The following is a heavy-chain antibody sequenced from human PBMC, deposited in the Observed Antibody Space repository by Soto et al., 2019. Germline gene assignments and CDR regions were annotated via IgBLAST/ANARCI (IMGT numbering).Heavy chain of an antibody. V-gene: IGHV4-59*08. D-gene: IGHD3-10*01. CDR2: IYYSGST. CDR1: GGSISSYY. Sequence: SETLSLTCTFSGGSISSYYWSWIRQPPGKGLEWIGYIYYSGSTNYNPSLKSRVTISVDTSKNQFSLKLSSVTAADTAVYYCARLMVRGVIFDYWGQGTLVTVSS. CDR3: ARLMVRGVIFDY. J-gene: IGHJ4*02.